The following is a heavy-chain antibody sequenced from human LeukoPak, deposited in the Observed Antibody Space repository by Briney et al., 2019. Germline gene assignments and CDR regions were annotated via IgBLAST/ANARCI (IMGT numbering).Heavy chain of an antibody. CDR2: INQDGSEK. D-gene: IGHD2-15*01. CDR3: ARMTGGLWDY. Sequence: PGGSLKLSCAASGFTFSGSAMSWLRQAPGKGLEWVANINQDGSEKYYVDSVEGRFTISRDNARNSLYLQLNSLRAEDTAVYYCARMTGGLWDYWGQGTLVTVSS. CDR1: GFTFSGSA. J-gene: IGHJ4*02. V-gene: IGHV3-7*05.